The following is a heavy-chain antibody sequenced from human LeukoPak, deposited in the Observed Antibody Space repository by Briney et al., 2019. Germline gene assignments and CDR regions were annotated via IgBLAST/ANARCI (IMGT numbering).Heavy chain of an antibody. D-gene: IGHD3-9*01. Sequence: GGSLRLSCAASGFTFSSYAMHWVRQAPGKGLEWVAFLRYDGSNKYYADSVKGRFTISRDNSKNTLYLQMNSLRAEDTAVYYCAKEYDILTGYYAFDIWGQGTMVTVSS. CDR3: AKEYDILTGYYAFDI. CDR1: GFTFSSYA. CDR2: LRYDGSNK. J-gene: IGHJ3*02. V-gene: IGHV3-30*02.